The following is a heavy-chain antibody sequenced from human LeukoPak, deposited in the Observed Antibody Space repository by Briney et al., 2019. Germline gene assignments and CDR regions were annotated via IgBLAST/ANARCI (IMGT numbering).Heavy chain of an antibody. V-gene: IGHV4-30-2*01. Sequence: PSQTLSLTCDVSGGSISSGLYSWSWIRQPLGKGLEWIGYIYHTGSTYYNPSLKSRDTISVDTSKNQFSLRLSSVNAADTAVYYCARGKEGYGYWGQGTLVTVSS. CDR3: ARGKEGYGY. D-gene: IGHD1-1*01. CDR2: IYHTGST. J-gene: IGHJ4*02. CDR1: GGSISSGLYS.